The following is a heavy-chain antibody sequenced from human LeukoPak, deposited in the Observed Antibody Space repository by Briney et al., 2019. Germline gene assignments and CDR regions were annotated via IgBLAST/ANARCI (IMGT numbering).Heavy chain of an antibody. Sequence: GGSLRLSCAASGFTFSSYWMSWVRQAPGKGLEGVDNIKEDGSEKHYVDSVKGRFTTSRDNAKNCLYLQMSRLRGDDTAVYYCVRSSSWSNFDYWGQGTLVTVSS. V-gene: IGHV3-7*05. CDR1: GFTFSSYW. CDR3: VRSSSWSNFDY. CDR2: IKEDGSEK. J-gene: IGHJ4*02. D-gene: IGHD6-13*01.